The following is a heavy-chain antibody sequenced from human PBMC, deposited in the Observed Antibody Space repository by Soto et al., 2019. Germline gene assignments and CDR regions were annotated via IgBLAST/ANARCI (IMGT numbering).Heavy chain of an antibody. CDR1: GYTFNTYD. V-gene: IGHV1-8*01. D-gene: IGHD5-12*01. CDR2: MNPNSGDT. Sequence: QVQLVQSGAEVKKHGASVKVSCKATGYTFNTYDINWVRQATGQGLEWMGWMNPNSGDTGYAQKFQGRVTMTRDTSISTAYMELTTLTSADTAVYYCVSCLEWLRKYWGQGTLVTVSS. J-gene: IGHJ4*02. CDR3: VSCLEWLRKY.